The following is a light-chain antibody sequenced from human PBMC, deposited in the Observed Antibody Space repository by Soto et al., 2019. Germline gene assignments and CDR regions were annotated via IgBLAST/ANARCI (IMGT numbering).Light chain of an antibody. Sequence: EIVLTQSPCIVSLSPGERAILSCRASQSVSSYLAWYQQKPGQAPRLLIYDASNRATGIPARFSGSGSGTDFTLTISSLEPEDFAVYYCQQRSNWPPWTFGQGTKVDIK. J-gene: IGKJ1*01. CDR1: QSVSSY. CDR3: QQRSNWPPWT. V-gene: IGKV3-11*01. CDR2: DAS.